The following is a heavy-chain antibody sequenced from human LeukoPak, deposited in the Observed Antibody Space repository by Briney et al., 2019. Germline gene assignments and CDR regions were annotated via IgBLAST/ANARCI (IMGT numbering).Heavy chain of an antibody. Sequence: PSETLSLTCTVSSGSISSYYWSWIRQPPGKGLEWIGDIYYSGSTNYNPSLKSRVTISVDTSKNQFSLKLSSVTAADTAVYYCAMPGYSSSWPSRVFDYWGQGTLVTVSS. CDR2: IYYSGST. V-gene: IGHV4-59*12. CDR3: AMPGYSSSWPSRVFDY. D-gene: IGHD6-13*01. J-gene: IGHJ4*02. CDR1: SGSISSYY.